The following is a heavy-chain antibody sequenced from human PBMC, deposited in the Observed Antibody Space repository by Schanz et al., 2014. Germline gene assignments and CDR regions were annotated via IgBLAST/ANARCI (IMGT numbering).Heavy chain of an antibody. CDR3: ARVIPYSSSTSCARLDAYDV. D-gene: IGHD2-2*01. V-gene: IGHV1-18*01. CDR1: GYTFTSYG. J-gene: IGHJ3*01. Sequence: QGQLVQSGAEVKKPGASVKVSCKASGYTFTSYGITWVRQAPGQGLEWMGWISADNGHTTYAQKFQCADSMTTVTTTSTAYMELRNVRYDDTAMYYCARVIPYSSSTSCARLDAYDVWVQGTLVAVSS. CDR2: ISADNGHT.